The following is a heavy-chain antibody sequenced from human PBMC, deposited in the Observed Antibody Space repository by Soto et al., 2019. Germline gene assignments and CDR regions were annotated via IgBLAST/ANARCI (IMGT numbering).Heavy chain of an antibody. CDR1: GGSINTGGYF. CDR3: ARARAYFAS. Sequence: QVQLQESGPGLVKPSQTLSLTCTVSGGSINTGGYFWNWIRQHPGKGLEWIGYIYYSGITYYSPSLKSRVAISVDTSKNQFSLNLTAVTAADTAVYYRARARAYFASWGQGTVVTVSS. CDR2: IYYSGIT. J-gene: IGHJ4*02. V-gene: IGHV4-31*03.